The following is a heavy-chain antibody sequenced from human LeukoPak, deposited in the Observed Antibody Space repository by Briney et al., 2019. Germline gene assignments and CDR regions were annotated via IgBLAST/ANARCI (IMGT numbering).Heavy chain of an antibody. CDR3: TRARQLRHFHWIPGGGEHDGFDI. D-gene: IGHD3-9*01. J-gene: IGHJ3*02. CDR1: ASSLGDYA. Sequence: GGSLRLSCTTSASSLGDYAMNWVRQAPGKGLEWVGLIRSKAFGGTIEYAPPVKGRFTISRDESKSIVYLQMNNLKTEDTAVYFCTRARQLRHFHWIPGGGEHDGFDIWGQGSMVTVS. V-gene: IGHV3-49*04. CDR2: IRSKAFGGTI.